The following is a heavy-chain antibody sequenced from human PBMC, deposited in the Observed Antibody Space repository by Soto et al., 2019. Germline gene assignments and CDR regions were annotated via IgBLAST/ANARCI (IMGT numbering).Heavy chain of an antibody. J-gene: IGHJ4*02. CDR3: TTWGGHSLFDY. Sequence: GGSLRLSCAASGFTFDNAWMTWVRQAPGKGLEWVGRIKSKTEGETTDYAAPVKGRFAISRDDSKNTLFLQMNSLKTEDTAVYYCTTWGGHSLFDYWGQGTLVTAPQ. D-gene: IGHD3-16*01. CDR2: IKSKTEGETT. V-gene: IGHV3-15*01. CDR1: GFTFDNAW.